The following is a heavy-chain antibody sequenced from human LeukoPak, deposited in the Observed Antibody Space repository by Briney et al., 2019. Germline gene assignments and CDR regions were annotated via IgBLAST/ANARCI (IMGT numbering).Heavy chain of an antibody. CDR1: GYTFTGYY. V-gene: IGHV1-2*02. J-gene: IGHJ3*02. CDR3: ARVRRAARPVGAFDI. D-gene: IGHD6-6*01. CDR2: INPNSGGT. Sequence: ASVKVSCKASGYTFTGYYMHWVRQAPGQGLEWMGWINPNSGGTNYAQKLQGRVTMTRDTSISTAYMELSRLRSDDTAVYYCARVRRAARPVGAFDIWGQGTMVTVSS.